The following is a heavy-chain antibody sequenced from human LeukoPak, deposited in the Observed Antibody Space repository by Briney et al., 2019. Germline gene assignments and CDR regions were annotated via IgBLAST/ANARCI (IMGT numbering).Heavy chain of an antibody. CDR3: ARGIYGSGAYYNFDY. J-gene: IGHJ4*02. Sequence: SETLSLTCTVSGGSISSSSYYWGWIRQPPGKGLEWIANIYYSGTTYYNPSLKSRVTISVDTSKNQFSLKLTSVTAADTAVYYCARGIYGSGAYYNFDYWGQGTLVTVSS. V-gene: IGHV4-39*01. D-gene: IGHD3-10*01. CDR2: IYYSGTT. CDR1: GGSISSSSYY.